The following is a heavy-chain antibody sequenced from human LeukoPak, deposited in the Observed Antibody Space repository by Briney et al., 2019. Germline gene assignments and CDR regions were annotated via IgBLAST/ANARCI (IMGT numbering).Heavy chain of an antibody. D-gene: IGHD6-13*01. Sequence: PGGSLRLSCAASGFTFTYAWMSWVRQAPGKGLEWVSSISSSSSYIYYADSVKGRFTISRDNAKNSLYLQMNSLRAEDTAVYYCARDWPTIAAAGTIPEYFQHWGQGTLVTVSS. CDR1: GFTFTYAW. CDR3: ARDWPTIAAAGTIPEYFQH. V-gene: IGHV3-21*01. CDR2: ISSSSSYI. J-gene: IGHJ1*01.